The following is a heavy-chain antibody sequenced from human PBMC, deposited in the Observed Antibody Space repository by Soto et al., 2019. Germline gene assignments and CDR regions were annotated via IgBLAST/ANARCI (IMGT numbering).Heavy chain of an antibody. J-gene: IGHJ4*02. D-gene: IGHD6-13*01. V-gene: IGHV3-74*01. CDR3: ARRSSSWYFDY. Sequence: GESLKISCAASEFTFSSYWIHWVRQGPGKGLVWVSRINSDGSSISYADSVKGRFTISRDNSKNTLNLQMNSLRAEDTAVYYCARRSSSWYFDYWGQGTLVTVS. CDR2: INSDGSSI. CDR1: EFTFSSYW.